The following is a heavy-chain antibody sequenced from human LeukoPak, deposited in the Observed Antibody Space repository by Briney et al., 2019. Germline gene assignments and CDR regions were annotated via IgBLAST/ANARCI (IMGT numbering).Heavy chain of an antibody. CDR3: TRGLIQQWLYYGMDV. CDR2: IRSKTYGGTT. CDR1: GFTFGDHA. V-gene: IGHV3-49*04. Sequence: GGSLRPSCTASGFTFGDHAMSWVRQAPGKGLEWVGFIRSKTYGGTTEYAASVKGRFTISRDDSKSIAYLQMNSLKTEDTAVYYCTRGLIQQWLYYGMDVWGQGTTVTVSS. D-gene: IGHD5-18*01. J-gene: IGHJ6*02.